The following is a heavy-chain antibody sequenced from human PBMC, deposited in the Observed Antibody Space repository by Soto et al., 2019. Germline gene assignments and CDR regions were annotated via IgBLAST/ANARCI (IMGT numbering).Heavy chain of an antibody. J-gene: IGHJ5*02. CDR2: IYYSGST. V-gene: IGHV4-31*03. CDR3: ARGRYSSSSNWFDP. Sequence: QVQLQESGPGLVKPSQTLSLTCTVSGGSISSGDYYWSWIRQHPGKGLEWIGYIYYSGSTHYNPSLKSRVTMSVDTSENQFSLKLSSLTAADTAVYYCARGRYSSSSNWFDPGGQGTLVTVSS. CDR1: GGSISSGDYY. D-gene: IGHD6-6*01.